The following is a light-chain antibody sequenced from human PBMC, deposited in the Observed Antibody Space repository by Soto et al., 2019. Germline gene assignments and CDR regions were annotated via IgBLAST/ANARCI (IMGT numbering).Light chain of an antibody. Sequence: DIQLTQAPSFLSASAGDRVSTTCRASQAISSYLAWYQQKPGRAPKLLIYAASTLQSGVPSRFSGSGSGTEFTLTITSLQPEDFATYYCQQLNSFPITFGQGTRMEIK. CDR1: QAISSY. CDR3: QQLNSFPIT. CDR2: AAS. V-gene: IGKV1-9*01. J-gene: IGKJ5*01.